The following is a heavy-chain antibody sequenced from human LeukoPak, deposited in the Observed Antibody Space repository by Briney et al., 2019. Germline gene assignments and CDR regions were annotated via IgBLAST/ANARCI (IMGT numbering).Heavy chain of an antibody. CDR3: ARDITGSYYLFDY. CDR2: INPNSGGT. Sequence: ASVKVSCKGSGYTFTGYYMHWVRQAPGQGLEWMGWINPNSGGTNYAQKFQGRVTMTRDTSISTAYMELSRLRSDDTAVYYCARDITGSYYLFDYWGQGTLVTVSS. J-gene: IGHJ4*02. V-gene: IGHV1-2*02. D-gene: IGHD1-26*01. CDR1: GYTFTGYY.